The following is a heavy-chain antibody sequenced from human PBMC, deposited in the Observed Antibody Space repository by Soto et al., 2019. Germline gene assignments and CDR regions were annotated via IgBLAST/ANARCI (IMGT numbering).Heavy chain of an antibody. CDR1: GYTFTSYG. CDR2: ISAYNGNT. CDR3: ARIFMAADAFDI. V-gene: IGHV1-18*01. D-gene: IGHD3-3*01. J-gene: IGHJ3*02. Sequence: ASVKVSCKASGYTFTSYGISWVRQAPGQGLEWMGWISAYNGNTNYAQKLQGRVTMTTDTSTSTAYMELRSLRSYDTAVYYCARIFMAADAFDIWGQGTMVTVSS.